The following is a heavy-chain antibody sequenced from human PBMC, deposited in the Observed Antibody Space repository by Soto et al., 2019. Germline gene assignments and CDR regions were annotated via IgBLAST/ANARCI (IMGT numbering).Heavy chain of an antibody. V-gene: IGHV3-30*18. CDR3: AKGGSGWYFDY. CDR1: GFTFSSYG. Sequence: QVQLVESGGGVVQPGRSLRLSCAASGFTFSSYGMHWVRQAPGKGLEWVAVISYDGSNKYYADSVKGRFTISRDNSKNTLYRQMNSLRAEDPAVYYCAKGGSGWYFDYSGQGTLVTVSS. CDR2: ISYDGSNK. D-gene: IGHD6-19*01. J-gene: IGHJ4*02.